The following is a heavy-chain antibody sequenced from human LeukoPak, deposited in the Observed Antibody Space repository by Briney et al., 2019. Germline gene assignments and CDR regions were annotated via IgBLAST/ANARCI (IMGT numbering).Heavy chain of an antibody. D-gene: IGHD1-26*01. V-gene: IGHV1-24*01. CDR2: FDPEDGET. CDR3: STDGSGSYYASNYYYYMDV. CDR1: GYTLTALS. J-gene: IGHJ6*03. Sequence: GPVKVSCKVSGYTLTALSMHWVRQAPGNGGEWMGGFDPEDGETIYAQKFQGRVTMTEDTSTDTAYMELSSLRSEDTAVYYCSTDGSGSYYASNYYYYMDVWGKGTTVTVSS.